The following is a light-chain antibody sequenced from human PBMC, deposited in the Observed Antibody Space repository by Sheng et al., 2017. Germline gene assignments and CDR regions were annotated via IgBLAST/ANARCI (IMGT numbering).Light chain of an antibody. J-gene: IGKJ2*01. CDR3: QQSYSTPRT. CDR1: QSISSY. Sequence: DIQMTQSPSSLSASVGRQITITCRASQSISSYLNWYQXKPGKAPKLLIYAASSLQSGVPSRFSGSGSGTDFTLTISSLQPEDFATYYCQQSYSTPRTFGQGTKLEIK. CDR2: AAS. V-gene: IGKV1-39*01.